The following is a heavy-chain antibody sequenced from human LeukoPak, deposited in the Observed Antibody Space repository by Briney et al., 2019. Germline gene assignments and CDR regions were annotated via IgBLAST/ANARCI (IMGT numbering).Heavy chain of an antibody. V-gene: IGHV1-2*02. CDR3: ARANFLYCSSTTSLFDY. CDR2: INPNDGDT. J-gene: IGHJ4*02. Sequence: ASVKVSCKASGYTFTDYYMHWVRQAPGQGFEWMGWINPNDGDTNYAQKFQGRVTMTRDTSISTAHMEVSRLRSDDTAVYYCARANFLYCSSTTSLFDYWGQGTLVTVSS. D-gene: IGHD2-2*01. CDR1: GYTFTDYY.